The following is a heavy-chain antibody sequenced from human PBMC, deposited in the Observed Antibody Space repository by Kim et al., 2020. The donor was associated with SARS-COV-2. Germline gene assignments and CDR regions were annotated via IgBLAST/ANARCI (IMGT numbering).Heavy chain of an antibody. Sequence: GGSLRLSCAASGFTFSSYSMNWVRQAPGKGLEWVSSISSSSSYIYYADSVKGRFTISRDNAKNSLYLQMNSLRAEDTAVYYCARDGYYDSSGIYNGGYWGQGTLVTVSS. CDR3: ARDGYYDSSGIYNGGY. CDR2: ISSSSSYI. D-gene: IGHD3-22*01. CDR1: GFTFSSYS. V-gene: IGHV3-21*01. J-gene: IGHJ4*02.